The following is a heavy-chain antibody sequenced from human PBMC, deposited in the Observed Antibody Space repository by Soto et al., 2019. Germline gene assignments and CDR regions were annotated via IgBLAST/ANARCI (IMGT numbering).Heavy chain of an antibody. D-gene: IGHD3-16*01. CDR3: ARRISPSDFDS. CDR1: GDSTSSRSYY. V-gene: IGHV4-39*01. Sequence: SETLSLTCSVSGDSTSSRSYYWGWIRQPPGKGLEWIGSIDYSGSTYYTLSLKSRVALSIDTSKNQFYLRLSSVTATDTALYYCARRISPSDFDSWGQGTLVTVSS. CDR2: IDYSGST. J-gene: IGHJ4*02.